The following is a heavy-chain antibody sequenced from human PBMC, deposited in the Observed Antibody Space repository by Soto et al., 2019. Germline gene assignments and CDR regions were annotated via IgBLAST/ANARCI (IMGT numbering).Heavy chain of an antibody. CDR3: AKESLGRHFDFDY. Sequence: ELPLLESGGGLVQPGGSLRLSCAASGFTFNNYALSWVRQAPGKGLEWVSGIDKSGANTYYADSVKGRFTISRDNSRNTLYLETNSLRAEDTAVYHCAKESLGRHFDFDYWGQGTVVTVSS. CDR2: IDKSGANT. D-gene: IGHD3-10*01. J-gene: IGHJ4*02. V-gene: IGHV3-23*01. CDR1: GFTFNNYA.